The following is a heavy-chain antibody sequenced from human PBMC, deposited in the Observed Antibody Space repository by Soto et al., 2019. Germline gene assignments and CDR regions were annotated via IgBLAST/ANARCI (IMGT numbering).Heavy chain of an antibody. CDR3: TKEYMDI. V-gene: IGHV3-23*01. Sequence: EVQLLESGGGLVQPGGSLRISCAASGFTFSTYAMTWVRQAPGKGLEWVSSIGHSGGTYYADSVKGRFTISRDNSKNTLDLQMHSLRAEDTALYYCTKEYMDIWGQGTTVTVSS. CDR2: IGHSGGT. CDR1: GFTFSTYA. J-gene: IGHJ6*02.